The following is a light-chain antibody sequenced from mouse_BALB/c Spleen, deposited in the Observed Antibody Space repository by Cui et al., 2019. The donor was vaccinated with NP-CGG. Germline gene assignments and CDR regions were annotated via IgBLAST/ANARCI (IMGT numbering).Light chain of an antibody. CDR2: GTN. Sequence: QAVLTKEIALTTSPGETVTITCRSSTGAVTTSNYANWVQEKPNHLFTGLIGGTNNRAPGVPARFSGSLIGDKAALTITGAQTEDEAIYFCSLWYSNHWVFGGGTKLTVL. CDR1: TGAVTTSNY. CDR3: SLWYSNHWV. V-gene: IGLV1*01. J-gene: IGLJ1*01.